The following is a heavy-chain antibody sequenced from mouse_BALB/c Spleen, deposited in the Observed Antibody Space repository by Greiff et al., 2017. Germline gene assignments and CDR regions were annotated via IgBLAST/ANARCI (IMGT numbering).Heavy chain of an antibody. CDR3: ARSHAGGFAY. V-gene: IGHV1S81*02. J-gene: IGHJ3*01. CDR2: INPSNGRT. Sequence: QVQLQQPGAELVKPGASVKLSCKASGYTFTSYWMHWVKQRPGQGLEWIGEINPSNGRTNYNEKFKGKATFTADTSSNTAYMQLSSLTSEDSAVYYCARSHAGGFAYWGQGTLVTVSA. CDR1: GYTFTSYW.